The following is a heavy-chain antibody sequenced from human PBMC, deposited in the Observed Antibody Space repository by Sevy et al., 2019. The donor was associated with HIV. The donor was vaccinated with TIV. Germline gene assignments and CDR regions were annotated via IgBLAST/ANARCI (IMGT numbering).Heavy chain of an antibody. CDR3: AKDSSSSSDGYYYYGMDV. V-gene: IGHV3-43*01. D-gene: IGHD6-6*01. J-gene: IGHJ6*02. CDR2: ISWDGGSI. CDR1: GFTFDDYT. Sequence: GGSLRLSCAASGFTFDDYTMHWVRQAPGKGLEWVSLISWDGGSIYYADSVKGRFTISRDNSKNSLYLQMNSLRTEDTALYYWAKDSSSSSDGYYYYGMDVWGQGTTVTVSS.